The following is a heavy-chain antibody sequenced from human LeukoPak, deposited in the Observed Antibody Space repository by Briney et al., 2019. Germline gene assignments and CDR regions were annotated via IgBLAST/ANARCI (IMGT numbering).Heavy chain of an antibody. CDR2: IKQDGSEK. Sequence: GGSLRLSCAASGFTFSSYWMSWVRQAPGKGLEWVANIKQDGSEKYYVDSVKGRFTIFRDNAKNSLYLQMNSLRAEDTAVYYCAELGITMIGGVWGKGTTVTISS. V-gene: IGHV3-7*01. CDR1: GFTFSSYW. D-gene: IGHD3-10*02. J-gene: IGHJ6*04. CDR3: AELGITMIGGV.